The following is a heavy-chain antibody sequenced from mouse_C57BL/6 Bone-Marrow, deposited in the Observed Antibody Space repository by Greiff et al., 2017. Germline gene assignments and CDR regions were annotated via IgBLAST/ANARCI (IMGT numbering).Heavy chain of an antibody. CDR2: LRLKSDNYAT. Sequence: VQLKESGGGLVQPGGSMKLSCVASGFTFSNYWMNWVRQSPEKGLEWVAQLRLKSDNYATHYAESVKGRFTISRDDSKSSVYLQMNNLRAEDTGIYYCTKNSYDPKGLFAYWGQGTLVTVSA. V-gene: IGHV6-3*01. CDR3: TKNSYDPKGLFAY. D-gene: IGHD2-3*01. J-gene: IGHJ3*01. CDR1: GFTFSNYW.